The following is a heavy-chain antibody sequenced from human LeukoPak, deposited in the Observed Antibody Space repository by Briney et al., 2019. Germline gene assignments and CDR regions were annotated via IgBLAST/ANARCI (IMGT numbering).Heavy chain of an antibody. CDR1: RFTFSSYA. Sequence: GGSLRLSCAASRFTFSSYAMSWVRQAPGKGLELVSGISGSGGSTDYADSVKGRFTISRDNSKNTLYLQMNSLRAEDTAVYYCGKDLWGFVEVAAILDYWGQGTLVTVSS. D-gene: IGHD2-15*01. CDR3: GKDLWGFVEVAAILDY. V-gene: IGHV3-23*01. CDR2: ISGSGGST. J-gene: IGHJ4*02.